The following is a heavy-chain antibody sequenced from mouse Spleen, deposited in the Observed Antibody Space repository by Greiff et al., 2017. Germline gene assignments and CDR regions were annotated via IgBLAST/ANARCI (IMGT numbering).Heavy chain of an antibody. V-gene: IGHV5-17*02. Sequence: EVKLVESGGGLVQPGGSRKLSCAASGFTFSSFGMHWVRQAPEKGLEWVAYISSGSSTIYYADTVKGRFTISRDNPKNTLFLHMTSLRSEDTAMYYCARGNYVYAMDYWGQGTSVTVSS. CDR3: ARGNYVYAMDY. CDR1: GFTFSSFG. D-gene: IGHD1-1*01. J-gene: IGHJ4*01. CDR2: ISSGSSTI.